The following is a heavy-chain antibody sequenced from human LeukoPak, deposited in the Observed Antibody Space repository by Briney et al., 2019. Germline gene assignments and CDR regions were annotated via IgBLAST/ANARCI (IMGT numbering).Heavy chain of an antibody. CDR2: ITATGDTA. V-gene: IGHV3-23*01. Sequence: GGSLRLSCVASGFTFTKCAMSWVRQAPGKGLEWVAIITATGDTAYYADSVKGRFTISRDNSRNTVYMQMDSLRAEDTAIYFCAGDRNSDWYSPLDYWGQGTQVTVSP. D-gene: IGHD6-19*01. CDR1: GFTFTKCA. CDR3: AGDRNSDWYSPLDY. J-gene: IGHJ4*02.